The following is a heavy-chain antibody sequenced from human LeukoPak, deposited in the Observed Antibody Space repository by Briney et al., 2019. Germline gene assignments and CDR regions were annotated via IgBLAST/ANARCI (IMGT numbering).Heavy chain of an antibody. V-gene: IGHV3-74*01. J-gene: IGHJ4*02. D-gene: IGHD5-18*01. CDR1: GFTLSSYW. CDR2: VNGDGSST. CDR3: VRAGYSSGADY. Sequence: QPGGSLRLSCAASGFTLSSYWMHWVRQAPGKGLVWVSRVNGDGSSTNYADSVKGRFTTSRDNARNTLYLQMNTLTAEDTAVYYCVRAGYSSGADYWGQETLVTVSS.